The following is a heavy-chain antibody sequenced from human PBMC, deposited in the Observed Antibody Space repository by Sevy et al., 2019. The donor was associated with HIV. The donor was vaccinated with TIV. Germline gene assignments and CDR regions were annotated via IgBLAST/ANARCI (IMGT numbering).Heavy chain of an antibody. CDR1: GGSVSSGTYY. V-gene: IGHV4-61*01. CDR2: IYKTGST. J-gene: IGHJ6*03. Sequence: SETLSLSCSVSGGSVSSGTYYWSWIRQPPGKGLEWIGHIYKTGSTNYKLSLQSRFTISVDTSTNQFSLRLRSVTAADTAVYYCAGVPRGQLWYSGSLGGYYYHMDVWGKGTTVTVSS. CDR3: AGVPRGQLWYSGSLGGYYYHMDV. D-gene: IGHD3-16*01.